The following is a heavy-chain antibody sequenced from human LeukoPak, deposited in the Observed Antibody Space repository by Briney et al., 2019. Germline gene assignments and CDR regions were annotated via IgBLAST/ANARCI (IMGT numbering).Heavy chain of an antibody. J-gene: IGHJ4*02. V-gene: IGHV3-30*18. CDR2: ISYDGSNK. CDR1: GFTFSSYG. Sequence: GGSLRLSCAASGFTFSSYGMHWVRQAPGKGLEWVAVISYDGSNKYYADSVKGRFTISRDNSKNTLYLQMNSLRAEDTAVYYCANLDSSSADYWGQGTLVTVSS. CDR3: ANLDSSSADY. D-gene: IGHD6-13*01.